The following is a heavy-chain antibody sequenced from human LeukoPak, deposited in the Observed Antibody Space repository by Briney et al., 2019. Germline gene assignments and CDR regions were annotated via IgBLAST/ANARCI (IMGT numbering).Heavy chain of an antibody. CDR1: GGTFSSYA. CDR3: ARADSIVDIVATIKD. Sequence: ASVKVSCKASGGTFSSYAISWVRQAPGQGLEWMGGIIPIFGTANYAQKFQGRVTITTDESTSTAYMELSSLRSEDTAVYYCARADSIVDIVATIKDWGQGTLVTVSS. CDR2: IIPIFGTA. V-gene: IGHV1-69*05. J-gene: IGHJ4*02. D-gene: IGHD5-12*01.